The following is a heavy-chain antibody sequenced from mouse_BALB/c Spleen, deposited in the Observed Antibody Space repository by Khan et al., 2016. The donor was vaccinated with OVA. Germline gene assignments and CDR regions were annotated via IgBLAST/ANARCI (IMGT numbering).Heavy chain of an antibody. CDR3: AREASSCDCTYAY. CDR1: GYTFTNYV. CDR2: INPYNDGI. V-gene: IGHV1S136*01. J-gene: IGHJ3*01. Sequence: EVQLQESGPDLVKPGASVKMSCKASGYTFTNYVIHWVKQKPGQGLEWIGYINPYNDGIRYNEKFKGKATLTSYKSSSTAYMELSSLSSEDTAVDYGAREASSCDCTYAYWGQGTLVTVSA. D-gene: IGHD2-13*01.